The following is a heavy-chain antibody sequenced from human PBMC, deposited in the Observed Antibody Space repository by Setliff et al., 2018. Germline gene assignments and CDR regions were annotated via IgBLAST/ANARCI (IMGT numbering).Heavy chain of an antibody. V-gene: IGHV3-7*01. J-gene: IGHJ4*02. D-gene: IGHD5-12*01. Sequence: PGGSLRLSCAASGFTFSRYWMSWVRQAPGKGLEWVANIKQDGSEEYYVDSVKGRFTISRDNAKNSLYLQMNSLRAEDTAVYYCARGVATIGSHEPFDYWGQGTLVTVSS. CDR2: IKQDGSEE. CDR3: ARGVATIGSHEPFDY. CDR1: GFTFSRYW.